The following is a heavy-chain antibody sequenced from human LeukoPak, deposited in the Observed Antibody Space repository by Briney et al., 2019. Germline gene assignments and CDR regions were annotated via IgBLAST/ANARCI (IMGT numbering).Heavy chain of an antibody. D-gene: IGHD3-22*01. CDR1: GFTFSSYS. CDR2: ISSSSSYI. CDR3: ARDQSPLYDSSGYYYYYYMDV. Sequence: PGRSLGLSCAASGFTFSSYSMNWVRQAPGKGLEWVSSISSSSSYIYYADPVKGRFTISRDNAKNSLYLQMNSLRAEDTAVYYCARDQSPLYDSSGYYYYYYMDVWGKGTTVTVSS. V-gene: IGHV3-21*01. J-gene: IGHJ6*03.